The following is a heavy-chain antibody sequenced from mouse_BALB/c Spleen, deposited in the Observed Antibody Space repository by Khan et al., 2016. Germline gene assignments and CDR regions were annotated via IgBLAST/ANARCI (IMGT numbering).Heavy chain of an antibody. D-gene: IGHD1-1*01. CDR3: ASTVVADFDY. CDR1: GFNIKDTY. Sequence: VQLKQSGAELVKPGASVKLSCTASGFNIKDTYMHWVKQRPEQGLEWIGRIDPANGNTKYDPKFQGKAPITADTSSNTAYLQLSSLTSEDTAVYYCASTVVADFDYWGQGTTLTVSS. V-gene: IGHV14-3*02. CDR2: IDPANGNT. J-gene: IGHJ2*01.